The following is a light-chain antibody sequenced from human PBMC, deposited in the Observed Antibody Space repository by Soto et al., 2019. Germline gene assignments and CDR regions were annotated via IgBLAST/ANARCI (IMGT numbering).Light chain of an antibody. J-gene: IGKJ5*01. CDR1: QSIHTS. Sequence: VLTQSPATLSLSPGERVTLSCRASQSIHTSLAWYQQKPGQPPRLVVYDSTLRANGVPDRFGGSRSGTEFTLTIDNLEPEDFAVYYCQQRNVWPPITFGQGTRLEIK. CDR3: QQRNVWPPIT. V-gene: IGKV3-11*01. CDR2: DST.